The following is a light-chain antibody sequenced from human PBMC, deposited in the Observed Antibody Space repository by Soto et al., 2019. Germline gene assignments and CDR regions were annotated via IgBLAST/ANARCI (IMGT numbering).Light chain of an antibody. V-gene: IGKV3-15*01. CDR2: AAS. J-gene: IGKJ1*01. CDR3: QQYSNWPRT. CDR1: QSVSSN. Sequence: EIVMTQSPATLSVSPGEGSTLSCRSSQSVSSNLAWYQQKPGQAPRLLIYAASSRATGTPARFSGSGSATEFTLTISNLQSEDFAVYYCQQYSNWPRTFGQGTKVDI.